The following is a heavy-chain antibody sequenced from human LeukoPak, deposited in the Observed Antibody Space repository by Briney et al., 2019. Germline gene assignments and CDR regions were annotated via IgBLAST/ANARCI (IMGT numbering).Heavy chain of an antibody. CDR2: ISYSGRI. CDR3: ARHPELGYHFRTGYSTSYMDV. V-gene: IGHV4-39*01. J-gene: IGHJ6*03. CDR1: GGSITNNNYY. D-gene: IGHD3/OR15-3a*01. Sequence: NSSETLSLTCRVSGGSITNNNYYWGWIRQSPGKGLEWIASISYSGRIYNNPSLKSRVTMSVDTSKNQFSLRLNSVTAADTAVYYCARHPELGYHFRTGYSTSYMDVWGKGTTVTVSS.